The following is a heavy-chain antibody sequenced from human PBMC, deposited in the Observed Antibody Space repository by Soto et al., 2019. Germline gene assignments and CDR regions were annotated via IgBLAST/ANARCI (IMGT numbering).Heavy chain of an antibody. CDR3: ARQAYSGSYYPDY. V-gene: IGHV5-51*01. CDR1: GYSFTSYW. D-gene: IGHD1-26*01. CDR2: IYPGDSDT. J-gene: IGHJ4*02. Sequence: GESLKISCTGSGYSFTSYWIDWVRQMPGKGLEWMGIIYPGDSDTRYSTSFQGQVTISADKSISTVYLQWSSLKASDTAMYYCARQAYSGSYYPDYWGQGTLVTVSS.